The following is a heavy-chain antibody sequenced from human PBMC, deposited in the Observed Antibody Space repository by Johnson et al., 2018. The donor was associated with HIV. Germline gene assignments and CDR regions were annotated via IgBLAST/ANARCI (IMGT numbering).Heavy chain of an antibody. D-gene: IGHD3-22*01. V-gene: IGHV3-53*01. Sequence: VQLVESGGGLIQPGGSLRLSCAASGFTVSSNYMSWVRQAPGKGLEWVSVIYSGGSTYYADSVKGRFTISRDNSKNTRYLQMNSLRAEDTAVYYCARDRNYYDSSGYDGAFDIWGHGTMVTVSS. J-gene: IGHJ3*02. CDR1: GFTVSSNY. CDR3: ARDRNYYDSSGYDGAFDI. CDR2: IYSGGST.